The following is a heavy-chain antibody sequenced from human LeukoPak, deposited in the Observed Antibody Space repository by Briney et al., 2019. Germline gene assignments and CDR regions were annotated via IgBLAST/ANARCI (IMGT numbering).Heavy chain of an antibody. Sequence: GGSLRLSCAASGFTFSSYSMNWVRQAPGKGLEWVSSISSSSSYIYYADSVKGRFTISRDNAKNSLYLQMNSLRAEDTAVYYCARSRGLGELSLLGYYYYGMDVWGQGTTVTVSS. V-gene: IGHV3-21*01. CDR2: ISSSSSYI. CDR1: GFTFSSYS. CDR3: ARSRGLGELSLLGYYYYGMDV. D-gene: IGHD3-16*02. J-gene: IGHJ6*02.